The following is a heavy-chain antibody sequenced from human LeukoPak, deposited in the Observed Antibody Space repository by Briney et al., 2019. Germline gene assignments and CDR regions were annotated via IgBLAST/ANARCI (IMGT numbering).Heavy chain of an antibody. CDR1: GFTFSSYA. J-gene: IGHJ4*02. Sequence: GGSLRLSCAASGFTFSSYAMHWVRQAPGKGLEYVSAISSNGGSTYYANSVKGRFTISRDNSKNTLYLRMGSLRAEDMAVYYCARPAYSSGWDYFDYWGQGTLVTVSS. CDR3: ARPAYSSGWDYFDY. V-gene: IGHV3-64*01. CDR2: ISSNGGST. D-gene: IGHD6-19*01.